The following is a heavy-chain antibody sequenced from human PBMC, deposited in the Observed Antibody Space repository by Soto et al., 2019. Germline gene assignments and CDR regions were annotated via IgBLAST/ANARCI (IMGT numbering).Heavy chain of an antibody. D-gene: IGHD3-10*01. Sequence: QLQLQESGPGLLKPSETLSLSCSVSGGFISNNNYYWGWIRQSPGRGLEWIAGVYYTGSTYYNPSLRSRVTMSLDTSKNQFSLMLTSVSAADTAVYYCARHRYGLGRKGLSDYWGQGTLVTVSS. CDR2: VYYTGST. CDR1: GGFISNNNYY. J-gene: IGHJ4*02. CDR3: ARHRYGLGRKGLSDY. V-gene: IGHV4-39*01.